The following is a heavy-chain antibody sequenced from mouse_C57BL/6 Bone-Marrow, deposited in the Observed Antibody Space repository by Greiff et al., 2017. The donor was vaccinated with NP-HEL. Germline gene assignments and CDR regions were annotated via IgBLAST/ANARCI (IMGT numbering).Heavy chain of an antibody. CDR1: GFTFSDYG. J-gene: IGHJ1*03. CDR2: ISSGSSTI. Sequence: EVQLQESGGGLVKPGGSLTLSCAASGFTFSDYGMHWVRQAPEKGLAWVAYISSGSSTIYYADTVKGRFTISRDNAKNTLFLQMTSLRSEDTAMYYCARPKNRYFDVWGTGTTVTVSS. CDR3: ARPKNRYFDV. V-gene: IGHV5-17*01.